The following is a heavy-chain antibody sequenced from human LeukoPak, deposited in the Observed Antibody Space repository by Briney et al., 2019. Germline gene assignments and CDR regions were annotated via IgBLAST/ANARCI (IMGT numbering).Heavy chain of an antibody. CDR3: ARAHYGGNPGYFDY. V-gene: IGHV4-30-2*01. CDR1: GGSISSGGYY. J-gene: IGHJ4*02. Sequence: SETLSLTCTVSGGSISSGGYYWSWIRQPPGKGLEWIGFIYHSGSTNYNPSLKSRVTISVDTSKNQFSLKLSSVTAADTAVYYCARAHYGGNPGYFDYWGQGTLVTVSS. D-gene: IGHD4-23*01. CDR2: IYHSGST.